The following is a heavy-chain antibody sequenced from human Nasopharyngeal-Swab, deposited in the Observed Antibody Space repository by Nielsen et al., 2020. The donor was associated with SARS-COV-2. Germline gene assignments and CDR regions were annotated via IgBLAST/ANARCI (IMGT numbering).Heavy chain of an antibody. CDR1: GFTFDDYT. J-gene: IGHJ6*02. CDR3: ARGESIVGTTWDYIGMDV. CDR2: ITWNSGT. V-gene: IGHV3-9*01. Sequence: SLKISCAASGFTFDDYTMYWVRQAPGEGLEWVSGITWNSGTGYADSVKGRFTISRDNVRNSLYLEMSSLRVDDTALYYCARGESIVGTTWDYIGMDVWGQGSTVTVSS. D-gene: IGHD5-12*01.